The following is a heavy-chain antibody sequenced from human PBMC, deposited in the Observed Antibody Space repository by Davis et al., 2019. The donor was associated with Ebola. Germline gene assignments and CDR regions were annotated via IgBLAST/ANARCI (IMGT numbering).Heavy chain of an antibody. J-gene: IGHJ4*02. D-gene: IGHD5-12*01. Sequence: HSQTLSLTCAISGDSVSGNNGAWNWIRQSPSRGLEWLGRTYYTSKWYNDYAGSVKSRITINPDTSKNQFSLQLNSVTPEDTAVYYCARGWLRAPGFDYWGQGSLVTVSS. CDR2: TYYTSKWYN. CDR1: GDSVSGNNGA. CDR3: ARGWLRAPGFDY. V-gene: IGHV6-1*01.